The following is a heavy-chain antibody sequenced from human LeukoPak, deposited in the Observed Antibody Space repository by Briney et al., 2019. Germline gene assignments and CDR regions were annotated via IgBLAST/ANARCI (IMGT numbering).Heavy chain of an antibody. V-gene: IGHV3-7*01. Sequence: LAGGSLRLSCAASGFTLSSHWMSWVRQAPGKGLEWAANINQHGSGKYYVDSVKGRFTISRDNAKNLLYLQMNSLRAEDTAVYYCARAAISTYDSSGYYFDYWGQGTLVTVSS. D-gene: IGHD3-22*01. CDR1: GFTLSSHW. CDR3: ARAAISTYDSSGYYFDY. J-gene: IGHJ4*02. CDR2: INQHGSGK.